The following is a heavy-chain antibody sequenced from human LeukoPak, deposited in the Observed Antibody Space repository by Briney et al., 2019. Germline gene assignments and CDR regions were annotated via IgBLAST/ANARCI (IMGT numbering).Heavy chain of an antibody. D-gene: IGHD6-6*01. CDR2: ISSSSSYI. V-gene: IGHV3-21*01. J-gene: IGHJ6*03. CDR3: ARDGQLAPNNYYYYYYMDV. CDR1: GFTFSSYS. Sequence: GGSLRLSCAASGFTFSSYSMNWVRQAPGKGLEWVSSISSSSSYIYYADSVKGRFTISRDNAKNSLYLQMNSLRAEDTAVYYCARDGQLAPNNYYYYYYMDVWGKGTTVTVSS.